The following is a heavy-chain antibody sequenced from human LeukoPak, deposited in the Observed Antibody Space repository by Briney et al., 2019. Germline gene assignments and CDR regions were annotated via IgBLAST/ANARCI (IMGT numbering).Heavy chain of an antibody. D-gene: IGHD6-19*01. CDR2: IIPIFGTA. Sequence: ASVKVSCKASGGTFSSYAISWVRQAPGQGLEWMGGIIPIFGTANYAQKFQGRVTITADKSTSTAYMELSSLRSEDTAVYYCARDDGIAVAGTSPGSYYYYYMDVWGKATTVTVSS. V-gene: IGHV1-69*06. CDR3: ARDDGIAVAGTSPGSYYYYYMDV. CDR1: GGTFSSYA. J-gene: IGHJ6*03.